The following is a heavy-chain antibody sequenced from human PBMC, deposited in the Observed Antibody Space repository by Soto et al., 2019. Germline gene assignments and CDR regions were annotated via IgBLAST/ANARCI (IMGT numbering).Heavy chain of an antibody. Sequence: SVKVSCKASGGTFSSYAISWVRQAPGQGLEWMGGIIPIFGTANYAQKFQGRVTITADESPSTAYMELSSLRSEDTAVYYCARVARDYSNYDWFDPWGQGTLVTVS. D-gene: IGHD4-4*01. CDR2: IIPIFGTA. CDR1: GGTFSSYA. CDR3: ARVARDYSNYDWFDP. V-gene: IGHV1-69*13. J-gene: IGHJ5*02.